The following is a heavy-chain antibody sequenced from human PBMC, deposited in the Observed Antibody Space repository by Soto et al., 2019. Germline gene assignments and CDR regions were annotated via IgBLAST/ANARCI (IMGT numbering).Heavy chain of an antibody. V-gene: IGHV4-30-4*01. CDR3: ARDGQSGLGELSSADAFDI. J-gene: IGHJ3*02. CDR2: IYYSGST. D-gene: IGHD3-16*02. Sequence: SETLSLTCTVSGGSISSGDYYWSWIRQPPGKGLEWIGYIYYSGSTYYNPSLKSRVTISADTSKNQFSLKLSSVTAADTAVYYCARDGQSGLGELSSADAFDIWGQGTMVTVSS. CDR1: GGSISSGDYY.